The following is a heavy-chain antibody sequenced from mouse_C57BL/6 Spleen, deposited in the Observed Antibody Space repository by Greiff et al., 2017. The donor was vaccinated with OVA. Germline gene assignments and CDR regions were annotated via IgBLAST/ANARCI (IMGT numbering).Heavy chain of an antibody. CDR2: IYPGDGDT. J-gene: IGHJ3*01. CDR3: ARDDYYGSNPYWFAY. V-gene: IGHV1-82*01. CDR1: GYAFSSSW. D-gene: IGHD1-1*01. Sequence: VQLQQSGPELVKPGASVKISCKASGYAFSSSWMNWVKQRPGQGLEWIGRIYPGDGDTNYNGKFKGKATLTADKSSSTAYMQLSSLTSEDSAVYFCARDDYYGSNPYWFAYWGQGTLVTVSA.